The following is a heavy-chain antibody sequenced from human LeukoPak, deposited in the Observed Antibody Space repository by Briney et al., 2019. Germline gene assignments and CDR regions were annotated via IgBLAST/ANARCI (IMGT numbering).Heavy chain of an antibody. D-gene: IGHD5-18*01. Sequence: SETLSLTCTVSGGSISSYYWSWIRQPPVKGLEWIGYIYYSGSTNYNPSLKSRVTISVDTSKNQFSLKLSSVTAADTAVYYCACGYSYGTFDYWGQGTLVTVSS. V-gene: IGHV4-59*01. CDR3: ACGYSYGTFDY. CDR1: GGSISSYY. CDR2: IYYSGST. J-gene: IGHJ4*02.